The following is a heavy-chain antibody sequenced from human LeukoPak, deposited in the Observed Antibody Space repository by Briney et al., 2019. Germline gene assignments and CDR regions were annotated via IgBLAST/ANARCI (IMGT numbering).Heavy chain of an antibody. J-gene: IGHJ4*02. CDR3: APQPYYYGSGTFDY. CDR2: IYNDGGT. D-gene: IGHD3-10*01. V-gene: IGHV3-53*01. Sequence: GGSLRLSCAASGFTVSSNYMSWVRQGPGKGLEWVALIYNDGGTHYTDSVKGRFTISRDTSRNTLFLQMNGLRVEDSAMYYCAPQPYYYGSGTFDYWGQGTLVTVSS. CDR1: GFTVSSNY.